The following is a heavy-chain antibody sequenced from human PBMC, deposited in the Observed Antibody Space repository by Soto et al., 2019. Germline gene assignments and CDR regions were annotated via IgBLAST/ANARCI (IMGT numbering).Heavy chain of an antibody. CDR2: IYSGGST. J-gene: IGHJ3*02. V-gene: IGHV3-53*04. D-gene: IGHD6-13*01. CDR1: GFTVSSNY. Sequence: PGGSLRLSCAASGFTVSSNYMSWVRQAPGKGLEWVSVIYSGGSTYYADSVKGRFTISRHNSKNTLYLQMNSLRAEGTAVYYCARPTAAARDAFDIWGQGTMVTVSS. CDR3: ARPTAAARDAFDI.